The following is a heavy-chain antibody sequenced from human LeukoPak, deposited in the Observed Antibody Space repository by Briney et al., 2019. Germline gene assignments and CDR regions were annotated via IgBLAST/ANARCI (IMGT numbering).Heavy chain of an antibody. V-gene: IGHV3-30*18. J-gene: IGHJ4*02. CDR2: ISDDGSIK. D-gene: IGHD2-2*02. CDR1: GFTFSSYG. Sequence: GGSLRLSCAASGFTFSSYGMHWVRQAPGKGLEWVAVISDDGSIKYYADSVKGRFTISRDNSKNTLYLQMNSLRADDTAVYYCAKDKSGTSCYNWGQGTLVTVSS. CDR3: AKDKSGTSCYN.